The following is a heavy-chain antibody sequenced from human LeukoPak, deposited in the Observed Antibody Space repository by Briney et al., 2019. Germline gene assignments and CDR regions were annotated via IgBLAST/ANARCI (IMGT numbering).Heavy chain of an antibody. J-gene: IGHJ5*02. V-gene: IGHV4-34*01. D-gene: IGHD6-19*01. CDR2: INHSVST. CDR1: GGSFSGYY. CDR3: ARGYTGYSSGWYRGAWFDP. Sequence: SDTVSLTCAVYGGSFSGYYWSWIRQPPGKGLEWIGEINHSVSTNYNPSLKSRVTISADTSKNQFSLKLSSVTAADTAVYYCARGYTGYSSGWYRGAWFDPWGQGTLVTVSS.